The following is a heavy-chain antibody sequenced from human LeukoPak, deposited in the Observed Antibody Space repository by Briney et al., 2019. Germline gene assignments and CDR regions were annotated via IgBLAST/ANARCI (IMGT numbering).Heavy chain of an antibody. CDR1: GFVFSSHP. CDR3: AREEPAGSIDY. V-gene: IGHV3-64*01. CDR2: ISNSGGST. D-gene: IGHD1-14*01. J-gene: IGHJ4*02. Sequence: GGSLRLSCAVSGFVFSSHPMHWVRQAPGKGLECFSAISNSGGSTYYANSVKGRFTISRDNSKNTLYLEMDSLRAEDTALYYCAREEPAGSIDYWGQGILVTVSS.